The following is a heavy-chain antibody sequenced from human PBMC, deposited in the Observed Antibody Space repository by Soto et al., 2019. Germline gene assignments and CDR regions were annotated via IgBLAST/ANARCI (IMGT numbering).Heavy chain of an antibody. CDR2: IYSGGST. CDR3: ARDLLHILTGSHYMDV. CDR1: GFTVTSND. J-gene: IGHJ6*03. V-gene: IGHV3-53*04. D-gene: IGHD3-9*01. Sequence: PGGSLRLSCAASGFTVTSNDMSWVRQAPGKGLEWVSVIYSGGSTYYADSVKDRFTISRHNSKHTLCLQMNSLRAEDTAVYYCARDLLHILTGSHYMDVWGKGTTVTVSS.